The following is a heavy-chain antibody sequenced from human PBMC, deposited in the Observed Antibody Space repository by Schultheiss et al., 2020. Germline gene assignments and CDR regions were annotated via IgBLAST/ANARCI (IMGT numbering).Heavy chain of an antibody. CDR1: GYTLTELS. D-gene: IGHD5-12*01. J-gene: IGHJ6*02. CDR2: FDPEDGET. Sequence: ASVKVSCKVSGYTLTELSMHWVRQAPGKGLEWMGGFDPEDGETIYAQKFQGRVTITADESTSTAYMELSSLRSEDTAVYYCARGRAGYDYYYYGMDVWGQGTTVTVSS. CDR3: ARGRAGYDYYYYGMDV. V-gene: IGHV1-24*01.